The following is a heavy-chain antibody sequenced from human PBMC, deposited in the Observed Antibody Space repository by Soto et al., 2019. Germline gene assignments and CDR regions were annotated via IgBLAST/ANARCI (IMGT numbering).Heavy chain of an antibody. Sequence: PSETLSLTCAVSGGSISSSNWWSWVRQPPGKGLEWIGEIYHSGSTNYNPSLKSRVTISVDKSKNQFSLKLSSVTAADTAVYYCASDLGAMVTGYYYYYGMDVWGQGTTVTVSS. CDR2: IYHSGST. D-gene: IGHD5-18*01. J-gene: IGHJ6*02. CDR3: ASDLGAMVTGYYYYYGMDV. CDR1: GGSISSSNW. V-gene: IGHV4-4*02.